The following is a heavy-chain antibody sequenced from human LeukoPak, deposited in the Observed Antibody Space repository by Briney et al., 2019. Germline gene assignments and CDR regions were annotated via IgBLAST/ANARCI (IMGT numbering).Heavy chain of an antibody. J-gene: IGHJ4*02. V-gene: IGHV1-18*01. CDR3: AADRKYADYYGSGSPYYFDY. CDR2: ISAYNGNT. Sequence: ASVKVSCKASGYTFSNYGINWVRQAPGQGLEWMGRISAYNGNTNYAQKFQERVTITRDMSTSTAYMELSSLRSEDTAVYYCAADRKYADYYGSGSPYYFDYWGQGTLVTVSS. CDR1: GYTFSNYG. D-gene: IGHD3-10*01.